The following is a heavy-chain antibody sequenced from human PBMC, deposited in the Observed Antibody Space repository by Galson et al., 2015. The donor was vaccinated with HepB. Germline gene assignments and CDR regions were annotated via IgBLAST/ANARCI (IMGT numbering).Heavy chain of an antibody. CDR2: ISGSGGST. Sequence: SLRLSCAASGFTFSSYAMSWVRQAPGKGLEWVSAISGSGGSTYYADSVKGRFTISRDNSKNTLYLQMNSLRAEDTAVYYCANTATRPEYLITMIVVASSFDYWGQGTLVTVSS. V-gene: IGHV3-23*01. CDR1: GFTFSSYA. D-gene: IGHD3-22*01. CDR3: ANTATRPEYLITMIVVASSFDY. J-gene: IGHJ4*02.